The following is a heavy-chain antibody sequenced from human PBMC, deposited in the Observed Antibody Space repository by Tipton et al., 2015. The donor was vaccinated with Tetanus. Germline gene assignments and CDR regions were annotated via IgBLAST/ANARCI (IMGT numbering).Heavy chain of an antibody. CDR3: ARDNWNEDWYFDL. Sequence: TLSLTCTVSGGSISSGGYYWSWIRQHPGKGLEWIGYIYYSGSTYYNPSLKSRVTISVDTSKNQFSLKLSSVTAADTAVYYCARDNWNEDWYFDLWGRGPLVTVSS. D-gene: IGHD1-1*01. CDR2: IYYSGST. J-gene: IGHJ2*01. V-gene: IGHV4-31*03. CDR1: GGSISSGGYY.